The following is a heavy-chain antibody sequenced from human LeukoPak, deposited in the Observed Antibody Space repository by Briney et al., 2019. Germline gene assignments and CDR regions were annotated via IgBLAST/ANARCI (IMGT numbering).Heavy chain of an antibody. D-gene: IGHD5-18*01. V-gene: IGHV3-23*01. CDR3: ASNLPIQLWLRTFDY. CDR1: GFTFSSYA. Sequence: GGSLRLSCAASGFTFSSYAMSWVRQAPGKGLEWVSAISGSGGSTYYADSVKGRFTISRGNSKNTLYLQMNSLRAEDTAVYYCASNLPIQLWLRTFDYWGQGTLVTVSS. CDR2: ISGSGGST. J-gene: IGHJ4*02.